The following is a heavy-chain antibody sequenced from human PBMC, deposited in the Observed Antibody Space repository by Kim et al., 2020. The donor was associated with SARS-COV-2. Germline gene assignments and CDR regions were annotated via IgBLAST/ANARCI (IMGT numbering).Heavy chain of an antibody. CDR3: AKAPITMIVVVTPFDY. D-gene: IGHD3-22*01. J-gene: IGHJ4*02. V-gene: IGHV3-23*01. Sequence: KGRFPISRDNSKNALYLQMNSLRAEETAVYYCAKAPITMIVVVTPFDYWGQGTLVTVSS.